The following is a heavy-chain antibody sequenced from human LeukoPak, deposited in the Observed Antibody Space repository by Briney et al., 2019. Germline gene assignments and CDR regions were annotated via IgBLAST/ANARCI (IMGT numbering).Heavy chain of an antibody. J-gene: IGHJ4*02. CDR1: GFTFSSYS. Sequence: GGSLRLSCAASGFTFSSYSMNWVRRAPGKGLEWVSYISSSSSTIYYADSVKGRFTISRDNAKNSLYLQMNSLRAEDTAVYYCARDEGYSYGYIDYWGQGTLVTVSS. CDR3: ARDEGYSYGYIDY. V-gene: IGHV3-48*01. CDR2: ISSSSSTI. D-gene: IGHD5-18*01.